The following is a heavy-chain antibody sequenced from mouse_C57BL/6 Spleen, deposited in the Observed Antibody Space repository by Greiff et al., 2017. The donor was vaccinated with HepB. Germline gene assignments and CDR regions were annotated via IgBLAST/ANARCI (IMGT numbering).Heavy chain of an antibody. V-gene: IGHV1-54*01. D-gene: IGHD1-1*01. CDR2: INPGSGGT. CDR1: GYAFTNYL. J-gene: IGHJ1*03. CDR3: ARVTTVVEGYFVV. Sequence: QVQLQQSGAELVRPGTSVKVSCKASGYAFTNYLIEWVKQRPGQGLEWIGVINPGSGGTNYNEKFKGKATLTADKSSSTAYMQLSSLTSEDSAVYFCARVTTVVEGYFVVWGTGTTVTVSS.